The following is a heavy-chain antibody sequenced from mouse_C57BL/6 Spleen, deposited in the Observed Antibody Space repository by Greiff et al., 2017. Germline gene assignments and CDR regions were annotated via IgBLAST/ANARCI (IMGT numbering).Heavy chain of an antibody. CDR3: ARGVWFGGYYFDY. CDR1: GFTFSDFY. Sequence: EVKLMESGGGLVQSGRSLRLSCATSGFTFSDFYMEWVRQAPGKGLEWIAASRNKANYYTTEYSASVKGRFIVSRDTSQSILYLQMNALRAEDTASYYCARGVWFGGYYFDYWGQGTTLSVSS. CDR2: SRNKANYYTT. D-gene: IGHD2-10*02. J-gene: IGHJ2*01. V-gene: IGHV7-1*01.